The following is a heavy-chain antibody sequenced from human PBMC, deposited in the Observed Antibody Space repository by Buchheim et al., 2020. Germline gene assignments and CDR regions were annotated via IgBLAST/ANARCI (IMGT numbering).Heavy chain of an antibody. CDR2: IWYDGTNK. CDR3: ARSVGGNAAGLGDRFDP. D-gene: IGHD4-23*01. Sequence: QVQLVESGGGVVQPGRSLRLSCAAASGFTFSGYGMHWVRQAPGKGLEWVAVIWYDGTNKSYADSVKGRFTFSRENSTDTLYLQMDSLRAEDTAQYYCARSVGGNAAGLGDRFDPWGQGTL. J-gene: IGHJ5*02. V-gene: IGHV3-33*01. CDR1: GFTFSGYG.